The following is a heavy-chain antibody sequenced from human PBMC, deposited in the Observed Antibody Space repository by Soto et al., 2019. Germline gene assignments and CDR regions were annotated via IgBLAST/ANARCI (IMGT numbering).Heavy chain of an antibody. CDR3: AKNWWELLPVY. D-gene: IGHD1-26*01. CDR1: GFTFSSYA. CDR2: IGGTGVST. J-gene: IGHJ4*02. V-gene: IGHV3-23*01. Sequence: PGGSLRLSCAASGFTFSSYAITWVRQAPGKGLEWVSAIGGTGVSTYYADSVKGRFTVSRDNSKNTVYLQMNSLRAEDTAVYYCAKNWWELLPVYWGQGTLVTVSS.